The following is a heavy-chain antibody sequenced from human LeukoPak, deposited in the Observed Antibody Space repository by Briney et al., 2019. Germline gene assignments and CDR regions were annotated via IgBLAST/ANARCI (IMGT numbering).Heavy chain of an antibody. CDR2: IGPTGSDR. CDR3: ATETNGRHYDY. J-gene: IGHJ4*02. V-gene: IGHV3-21*06. D-gene: IGHD1-14*01. Sequence: GSLRLSCTASGLTFSTSGFNGVRQAPGKGLEWVASIGPTGSDRYHADSIKGRFTISRDNANNFLYLQMNSLRAEDTAVYYCATETNGRHYDYWGQGTLLTVSS. CDR1: GLTFSTSG.